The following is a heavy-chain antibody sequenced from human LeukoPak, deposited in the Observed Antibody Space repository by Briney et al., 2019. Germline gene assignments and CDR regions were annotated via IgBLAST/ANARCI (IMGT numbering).Heavy chain of an antibody. CDR2: ISYVSGAR. J-gene: IGHJ4*02. V-gene: IGHV3-48*01. D-gene: IGHD5-12*01. Sequence: PGGSLRLSCAASRDTLSSYSMNWVRQAPGKGLEWLSYISYVSGARYYAESVKGRFTISRDNAKSSVYLEMNSLRAEDTAVYFCVGERDGGYDYTHAECRGQGTLVTVSS. CDR1: RDTLSSYS. CDR3: VGERDGGYDYTHAEC.